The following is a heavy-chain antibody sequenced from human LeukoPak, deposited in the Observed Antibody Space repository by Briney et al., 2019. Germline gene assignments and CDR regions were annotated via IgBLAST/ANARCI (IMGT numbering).Heavy chain of an antibody. CDR3: AKDLRGGYHSYYFDF. CDR1: GLFFSTNW. V-gene: IGHV3-30*02. Sequence: GGALRLSCAASGLFFSTNWMSWVRQAPGKVLKWVACIRFDASNYYYTDSVKGRFTISRDNSKNTLYLQMNSLINDDTAVYFCAKDLRGGYHSYYFDFWGQGIPVTVSS. CDR2: IRFDASNY. D-gene: IGHD5-18*01. J-gene: IGHJ4*02.